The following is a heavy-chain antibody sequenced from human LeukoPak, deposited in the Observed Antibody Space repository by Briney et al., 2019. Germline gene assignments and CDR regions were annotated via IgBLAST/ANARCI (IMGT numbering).Heavy chain of an antibody. V-gene: IGHV4-34*01. Sequence: PSETLSLTCAVYGGSFSGYYWSWIRQPPGKGLEWIGEINHSGSTNYNPSLKSRVTISVDTSKNQFSLKLSSVTAADTAVYYCQGSGWYSFDYCGQGTLVTVSS. CDR3: QGSGWYSFDY. D-gene: IGHD6-19*01. J-gene: IGHJ4*02. CDR2: INHSGST. CDR1: GGSFSGYY.